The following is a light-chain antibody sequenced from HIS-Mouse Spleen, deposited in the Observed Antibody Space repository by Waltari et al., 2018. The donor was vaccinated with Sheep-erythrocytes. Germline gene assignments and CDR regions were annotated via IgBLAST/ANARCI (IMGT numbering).Light chain of an antibody. J-gene: IGLJ3*02. CDR3: DSTDSSGNHWV. Sequence: SYELTQPPSVSVSPGQTASITCSGDALPKKYAYWYQQKPGQAPVLVIYEDSKRPPGIPERFTGSSSGTMATLTISGAQVEDDADYYCDSTDSSGNHWVFGGGTKLTVL. V-gene: IGLV3-10*01. CDR2: EDS. CDR1: ALPKKY.